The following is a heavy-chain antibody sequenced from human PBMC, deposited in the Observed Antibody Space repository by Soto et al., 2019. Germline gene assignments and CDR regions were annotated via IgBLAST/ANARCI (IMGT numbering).Heavy chain of an antibody. Sequence: QVQLVQSGAEVKRPGASVKVSCKASGYTFTTYYMHWVRQAPGQGLEWLGIINPNGGSTTYAQKFQCRGTMTRDPSTSTVYLELSSLRSEDTAVYYCARAGYCSGGTCFHGNCDYWGQGTLVTVSA. V-gene: IGHV1-46*01. CDR1: GYTFTTYY. D-gene: IGHD2-15*01. CDR3: ARAGYCSGGTCFHGNCDY. J-gene: IGHJ4*02. CDR2: INPNGGST.